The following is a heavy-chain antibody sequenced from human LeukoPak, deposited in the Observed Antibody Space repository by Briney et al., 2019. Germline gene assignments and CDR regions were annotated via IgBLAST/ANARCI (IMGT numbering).Heavy chain of an antibody. V-gene: IGHV3-53*04. D-gene: IGHD3-16*02. CDR2: IYSGGST. Sequence: GGSLRLSCAASGFTVSSNYMSWVRQAPGKGLEWVSVIYSGGSTYYADSVKGRFTISRHNSKNTLYLQMNSLRAEDTAVYYCAREQYVSGSYRYFDYWGQGTLVTVSS. CDR3: AREQYVSGSYRYFDY. J-gene: IGHJ4*02. CDR1: GFTVSSNY.